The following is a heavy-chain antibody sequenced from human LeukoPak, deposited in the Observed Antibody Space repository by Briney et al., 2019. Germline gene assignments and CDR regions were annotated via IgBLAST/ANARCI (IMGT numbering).Heavy chain of an antibody. Sequence: SETLSLTCAVYGGSFSGYYWSWIRQPPGKGLGWIGEMNHSGSTNYNPSLKSRVTISVDTSKNQFSLKLSSVTAADTAVYYCARSTNYDFWSLYWGQGTLVTVSS. CDR2: MNHSGST. CDR1: GGSFSGYY. V-gene: IGHV4-34*01. CDR3: ARSTNYDFWSLY. J-gene: IGHJ4*02. D-gene: IGHD3-3*01.